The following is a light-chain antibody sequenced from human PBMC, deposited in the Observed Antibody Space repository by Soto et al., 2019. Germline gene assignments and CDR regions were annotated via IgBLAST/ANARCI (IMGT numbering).Light chain of an antibody. CDR1: QSISSIY. CDR2: ATS. CDR3: QQYGDGNSPRYS. Sequence: EVVLTQSPGTLSLSPGERVTLSCRASQSISSIYLAWYQQKPGQAPRLVIYATSSRATGIPDRFSGSGSGTDFTLTISRLESEDFAVYYCQQYGDGNSPRYSFGQGTRLDIK. V-gene: IGKV3-20*01. J-gene: IGKJ2*03.